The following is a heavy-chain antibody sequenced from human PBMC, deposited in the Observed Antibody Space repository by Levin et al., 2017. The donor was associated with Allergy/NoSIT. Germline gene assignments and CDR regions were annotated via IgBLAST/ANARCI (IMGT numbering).Heavy chain of an antibody. Sequence: GESLKISCAASGFTFSSYAMHWVRQAPGKGLEYVSAISSNGGSTYYANSVKGRFTISRDNSKNTLYLQMGSLRAEDMAVYYCARASRMVRGVILPYYMDVWGKGTTVTVSS. CDR3: ARASRMVRGVILPYYMDV. CDR1: GFTFSSYA. J-gene: IGHJ6*03. D-gene: IGHD3-10*01. V-gene: IGHV3-64*01. CDR2: ISSNGGST.